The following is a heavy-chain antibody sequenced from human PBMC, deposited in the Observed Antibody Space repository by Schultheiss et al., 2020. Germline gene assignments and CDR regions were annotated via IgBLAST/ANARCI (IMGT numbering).Heavy chain of an antibody. CDR3: ARSRVGIAAAGPDDY. CDR1: GYTFTSYG. D-gene: IGHD6-13*01. J-gene: IGHJ4*02. Sequence: ASVKVSCKASGYTFTSYGISWVRQAPGQGLEWMGWISAYNGNTNYAQKVQGRVTMTRDTSISTAYMELSRLRSDDTAVYYCARSRVGIAAAGPDDYWGQGTLVTVSS. V-gene: IGHV1-18*01. CDR2: ISAYNGNT.